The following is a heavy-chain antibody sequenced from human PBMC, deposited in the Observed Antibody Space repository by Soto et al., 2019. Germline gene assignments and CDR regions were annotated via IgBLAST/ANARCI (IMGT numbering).Heavy chain of an antibody. J-gene: IGHJ4*02. Sequence: ASVQVSCKASGYTFTHYYIHWLRQAPGQWLEWLGILRPRTGNTEYAQKFQGRVTMTSDTSTGTVYMERTSLKSDDTAVYYCAREPNESFYFDYWGQGTQVTVSS. CDR1: GYTFTHYY. V-gene: IGHV1-46*01. CDR3: AREPNESFYFDY. CDR2: LRPRTGNT.